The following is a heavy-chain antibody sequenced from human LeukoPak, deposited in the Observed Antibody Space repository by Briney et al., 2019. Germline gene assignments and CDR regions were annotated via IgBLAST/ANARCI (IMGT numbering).Heavy chain of an antibody. D-gene: IGHD6-13*01. J-gene: IGHJ4*02. CDR1: GYTFTSHW. CDR2: INPSDGSI. V-gene: IGHV1-46*01. Sequence: ASVKVSCKASGYTFTSHWIQWVRQAPGQGLEWMGLINPSDGSIAYAHRFQGRVTMTRDTSTSIVYMDLSSLRSEDTAVYYCAKAPRNSSTMLDYWGQGTLLTVSS. CDR3: AKAPRNSSTMLDY.